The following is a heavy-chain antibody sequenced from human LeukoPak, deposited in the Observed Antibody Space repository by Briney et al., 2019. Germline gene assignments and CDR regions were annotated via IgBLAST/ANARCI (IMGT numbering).Heavy chain of an antibody. V-gene: IGHV1-46*01. CDR3: ATERLGDAWFDP. Sequence: GASVKVSCKASGYTFTSYYMHWVRQAPGQGLEWMGIINPSGGSTSYAQKFQGRVTMTRDTSTSTVYMELSSLRFEDTAVYYCATERLGDAWFDPWGQGTLVTVSS. CDR1: GYTFTSYY. CDR2: INPSGGST. D-gene: IGHD3-10*01. J-gene: IGHJ5*02.